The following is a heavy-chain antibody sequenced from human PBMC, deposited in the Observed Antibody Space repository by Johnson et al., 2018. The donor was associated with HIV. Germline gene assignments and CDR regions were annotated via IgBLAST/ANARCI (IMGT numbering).Heavy chain of an antibody. CDR1: GFTFRSYG. V-gene: IGHV3-30*02. CDR3: AKGGFGQQPDAFDI. D-gene: IGHD6-13*01. Sequence: QVQLVESGGGLVQPGGSLRLSCAASGFTFRSYGMHWVRQAPGKGLEWVADSVNGRFTISRDNSKNTLYLQMNNPSAEDTAVYYCAKGGFGQQPDAFDIWGQGTMVTVSS. J-gene: IGHJ3*02.